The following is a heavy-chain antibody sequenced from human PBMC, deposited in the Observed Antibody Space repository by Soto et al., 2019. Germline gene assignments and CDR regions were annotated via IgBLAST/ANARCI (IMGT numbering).Heavy chain of an antibody. J-gene: IGHJ5*02. V-gene: IGHV4-38-2*02. D-gene: IGHD6-6*01. CDR2: IYHSGNT. Sequence: SETLSLTCAVSAYSISRDYCWGWIRQPPGKGLEWIGSIYHSGNTHYNPSLKSRVTISVDTSKNQFSLRLSSVTAADTAVYYCAREYSSSSGWFDPWGQGTLVTVSS. CDR3: AREYSSSSGWFDP. CDR1: AYSISRDYC.